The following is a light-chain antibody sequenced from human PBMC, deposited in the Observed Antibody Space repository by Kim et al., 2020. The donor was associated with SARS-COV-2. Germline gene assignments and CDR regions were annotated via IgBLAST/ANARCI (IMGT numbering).Light chain of an antibody. V-gene: IGLV2-14*03. J-gene: IGLJ2*01. CDR2: DVS. Sequence: QSALTQPASVSGSPGQSITISCTGTSSLVGDYNYVSWYQQHPDHAPKLIIYDVSYRPSGVSTHFSCSKSGNTASLTISVLQAADVADYYCSSYTGADNVLFGGGTKVTVL. CDR1: SSLVGDYNY. CDR3: SSYTGADNVL.